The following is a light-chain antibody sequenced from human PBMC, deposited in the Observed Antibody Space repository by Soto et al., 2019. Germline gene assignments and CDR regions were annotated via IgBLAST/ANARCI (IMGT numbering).Light chain of an antibody. CDR3: QQYYSYPRT. CDR1: QGISSY. Sequence: QSPSSFSASTGDRVTITCRASQGISSYLAWYQQKPGKAPKLLIYAASTLQSGVPSRFSGSGSGTDFTLTISCLQSEDFATYYCQQYYSYPRTFGQGTKVDIK. CDR2: AAS. V-gene: IGKV1-8*01. J-gene: IGKJ1*01.